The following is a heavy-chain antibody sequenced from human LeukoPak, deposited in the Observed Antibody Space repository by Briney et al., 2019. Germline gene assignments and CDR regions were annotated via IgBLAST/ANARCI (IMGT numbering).Heavy chain of an antibody. J-gene: IGHJ4*02. V-gene: IGHV1-2*04. D-gene: IGHD4-17*01. CDR2: INPNSGGT. CDR1: GYTFTGYY. Sequence: GASVKVSCKASGYTFTGYYMHWVRQAPGQGPEWMGWINPNSGGTNYAQKFQGWVTMTRDTSISTACMELSRLRTDDTAVYYCARASPHGDYVDYWGQGTLVTVSS. CDR3: ARASPHGDYVDY.